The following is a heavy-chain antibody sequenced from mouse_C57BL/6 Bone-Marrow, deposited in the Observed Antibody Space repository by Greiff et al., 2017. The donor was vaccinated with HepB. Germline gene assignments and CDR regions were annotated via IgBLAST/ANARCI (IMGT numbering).Heavy chain of an antibody. CDR3: AREEGLTGTDFDY. Sequence: VQLQQSGPGLVKPSQSLSLTCSVTGYSITSGYYWNWIRQFPGNKLEWMGYISYDGSNNYNPSLKNRISITRDPSKNQFFLKLNSVTTEDTATYYCAREEGLTGTDFDYWGQGTTLTVSS. J-gene: IGHJ2*01. V-gene: IGHV3-6*01. D-gene: IGHD4-1*01. CDR2: ISYDGSN. CDR1: GYSITSGYY.